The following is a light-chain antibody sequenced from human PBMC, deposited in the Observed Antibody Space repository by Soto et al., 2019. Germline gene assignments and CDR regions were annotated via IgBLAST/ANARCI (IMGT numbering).Light chain of an antibody. CDR3: QQYNNWPPWT. CDR1: QSVSSN. CDR2: GAS. V-gene: IGKV3-15*01. J-gene: IGKJ1*01. Sequence: IEMTQSPATLSVPPGDTATLSCRASQSVSSNVAWYQRRPGQAPRLLIYGASTRATGIPARFSGSGSGTHFTPTISSLQSEDFALYYCQQYNNWPPWTFGQGTKVEIK.